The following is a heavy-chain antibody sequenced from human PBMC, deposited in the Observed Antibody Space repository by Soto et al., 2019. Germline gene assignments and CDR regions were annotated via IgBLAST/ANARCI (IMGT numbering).Heavy chain of an antibody. D-gene: IGHD4-17*01. CDR3: AHPRGYGVFDAYDF. CDR1: GFTFSTYA. CDR2: ISGSGAST. J-gene: IGHJ3*01. V-gene: IGHV3-23*01. Sequence: GSLRLSCAASGFTFSTYAMSWVRQAPGKGLEWVSAISGSGASTFYADSVKGRFTISRDNSINTLYLQMKSLRTEDTAVYYCAHPRGYGVFDAYDFWGQGTMVPVSS.